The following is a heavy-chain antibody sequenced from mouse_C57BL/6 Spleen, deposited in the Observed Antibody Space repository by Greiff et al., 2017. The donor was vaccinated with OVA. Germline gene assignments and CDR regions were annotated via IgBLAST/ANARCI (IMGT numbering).Heavy chain of an antibody. Sequence: VQLQQSGAELVKPGASVKLSCKASGYTFTSYWMQWVKQRPGQGLEWIGEIDPSDSYTNYNQKFKGKATLTVDTSSSTAYMQLSSLTSEDSAVYYCARAGDGYYWGQGTTLTVSS. V-gene: IGHV1-50*01. D-gene: IGHD2-3*01. CDR1: GYTFTSYW. CDR2: IDPSDSYT. CDR3: ARAGDGYY. J-gene: IGHJ2*01.